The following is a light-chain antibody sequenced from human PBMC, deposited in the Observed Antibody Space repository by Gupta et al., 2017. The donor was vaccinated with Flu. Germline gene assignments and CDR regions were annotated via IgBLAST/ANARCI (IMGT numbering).Light chain of an antibody. V-gene: IGKV3-20*01. Sequence: IVLNSSPGHLSLSPRERATLSCRASQSVTNSFLAWYQPKPGQAPRLLIYGASSRATGIPDRFGGSGSGTDFTLTISRLEPGDFAVYYCQQYSSPPLTFGGGTKVEIK. CDR3: QQYSSPPLT. CDR1: QSVTNSF. CDR2: GAS. J-gene: IGKJ4*01.